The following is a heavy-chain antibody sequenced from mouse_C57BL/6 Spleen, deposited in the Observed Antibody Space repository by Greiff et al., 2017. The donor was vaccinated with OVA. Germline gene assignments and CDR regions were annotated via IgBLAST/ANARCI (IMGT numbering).Heavy chain of an antibody. D-gene: IGHD1-1*01. Sequence: QVQLKQSGAELARPGASVKLSCKASGYTFTSYGISWVKQRTGQGLEWIGEIYPRSGNTYYNEKFKGKATLTADKSSSTAYMELRSLTSEDSAVYFCARPLYGSSLYYFDDWGQGTTLTVSS. J-gene: IGHJ2*01. V-gene: IGHV1-81*01. CDR3: ARPLYGSSLYYFDD. CDR1: GYTFTSYG. CDR2: IYPRSGNT.